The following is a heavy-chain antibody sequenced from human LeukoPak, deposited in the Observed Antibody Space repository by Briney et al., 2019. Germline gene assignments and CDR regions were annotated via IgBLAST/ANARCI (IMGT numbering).Heavy chain of an antibody. Sequence: PSEALSLTCTVSVGSISSSSDYRGWIRQPPGKGLEWIGSVYYSGSTHYNSSLQSRVTISVDTSKNQFSLKLTSVTAADTAIYYCARHRSGWYSDFDFWGQGTLVPSPQ. CDR3: ARHRSGWYSDFDF. V-gene: IGHV4-39*01. J-gene: IGHJ4*02. CDR1: VGSISSSSDY. CDR2: VYYSGST. D-gene: IGHD6-19*01.